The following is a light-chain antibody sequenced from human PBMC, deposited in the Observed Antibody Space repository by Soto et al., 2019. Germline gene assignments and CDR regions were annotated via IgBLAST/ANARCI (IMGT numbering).Light chain of an antibody. Sequence: DIVLTQSPGTLSLSPGERATLSCRASQSVSSTYLAWYQQQPGQAPRLLIYAASSRATGIPDRFGGSGSGTYFTLTISRLEPEEFAVSYCQQYGSSQTFGQGTKVEIK. J-gene: IGKJ1*01. V-gene: IGKV3-20*01. CDR3: QQYGSSQT. CDR1: QSVSSTY. CDR2: AAS.